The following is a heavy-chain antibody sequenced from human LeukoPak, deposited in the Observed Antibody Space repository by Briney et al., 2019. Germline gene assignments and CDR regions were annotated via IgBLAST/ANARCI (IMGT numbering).Heavy chain of an antibody. J-gene: IGHJ4*02. D-gene: IGHD3-9*01. V-gene: IGHV3-23*01. Sequence: PGGSLRLSCAASEFTFSSFGMSWVRQAPGKGLEWVSAISGSGGSTYYADSVRGRFTISRDNSKNTLYLQMNSLRAEDTAVYYCAKGVLRYFDYWGQGTLVTVSS. CDR2: ISGSGGST. CDR1: EFTFSSFG. CDR3: AKGVLRYFDY.